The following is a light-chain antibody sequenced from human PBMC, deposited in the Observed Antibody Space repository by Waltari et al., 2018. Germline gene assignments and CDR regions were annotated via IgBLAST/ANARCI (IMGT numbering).Light chain of an antibody. V-gene: IGLV2-23*02. CDR2: EVI. CDR1: STTDVFYNL. CDR3: CSYAGRNIWV. Sequence: QSALTQPASVSGSPGPSLTIPCTGTSTTDVFYNLVSWYQQHPDKAPKLLVYEVIERPSGVSSRFSGSKSGNTASLTISGLQAEDEADYYCCSYAGRNIWVFGGGTKVTVL. J-gene: IGLJ3*02.